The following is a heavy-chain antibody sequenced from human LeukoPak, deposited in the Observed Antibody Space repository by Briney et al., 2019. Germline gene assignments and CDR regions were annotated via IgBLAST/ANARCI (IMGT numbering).Heavy chain of an antibody. V-gene: IGHV3-7*01. CDR1: AFTFRTYW. CDR3: ARDGASIGDYDAFDI. CDR2: IKPDGSEK. D-gene: IGHD3-16*01. Sequence: GGSLRLSCAASAFTFRTYWMSWVRQAPGKGLEWVAMIKPDGSEKYYVDSVKGLFTISRDNAKNSLYLQMNSLRAEDTAVYYCARDGASIGDYDAFDIWGQGTMVTVSS. J-gene: IGHJ3*02.